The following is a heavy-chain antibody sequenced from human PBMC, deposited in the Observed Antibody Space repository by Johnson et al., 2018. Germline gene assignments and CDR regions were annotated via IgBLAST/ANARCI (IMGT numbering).Heavy chain of an antibody. D-gene: IGHD4-23*01. CDR1: GYSFTSYW. CDR2: IYPGNSDT. Sequence: EVQLVETGAEVKKPGEPLTISCKGSGYSFTSYWIGWVRQMPGKGLEWMGIIYPGNSDTRYSPSFQGQVTISADKSINTAYLQWRSLKASDTAMYDCAGRGRWPNYYHGMDVWGQGTTVTVSS. J-gene: IGHJ6*02. CDR3: AGRGRWPNYYHGMDV. V-gene: IGHV5-51*01.